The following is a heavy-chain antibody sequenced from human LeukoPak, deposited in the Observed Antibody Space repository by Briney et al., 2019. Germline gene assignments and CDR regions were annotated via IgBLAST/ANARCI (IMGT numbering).Heavy chain of an antibody. J-gene: IGHJ3*02. CDR2: IRSKANSYAT. V-gene: IGHV3-73*01. CDR1: GFTFSGSA. CDR3: TTRIPQDAFDI. Sequence: PGGSLRLSCAASGFTFSGSAMHWVRQASGKGLEWVGRIRSKANSYATAYAASVKGRFTISRDDSKNTAYLQMNSLKTEDTAVYYCTTRIPQDAFDIWGQGTMVTVSS.